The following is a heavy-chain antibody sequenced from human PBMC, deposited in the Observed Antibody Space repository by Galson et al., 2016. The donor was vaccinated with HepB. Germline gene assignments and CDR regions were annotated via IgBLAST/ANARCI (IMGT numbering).Heavy chain of an antibody. J-gene: IGHJ4*02. V-gene: IGHV3-53*01. CDR2: IYSGGTT. CDR3: ARQDQWLVPAY. Sequence: SLRLSCAASGFTVSSNYMSWVRRAPGKGLEWVSIIYSGGTTYYADSVKGRFTISRDNSKNTLYLQMNSLRAEDTAVYYCARQDQWLVPAYWGQGTLVTVSS. CDR1: GFTVSSNY. D-gene: IGHD6-19*01.